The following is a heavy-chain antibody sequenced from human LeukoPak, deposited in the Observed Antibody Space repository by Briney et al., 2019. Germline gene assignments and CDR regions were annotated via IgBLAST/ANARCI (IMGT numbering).Heavy chain of an antibody. CDR2: ISGDGTAR. Sequence: GGSLRLSCAASGFTSSSYWMHWVRQVPGKGLVWVSRISGDGTARDYADSVKGRFTISRDDAKNTVDLQMNSLRGEDTAVYYCVRGRGSYGWFDPWGQGTLVTVSS. J-gene: IGHJ5*02. CDR1: GFTSSSYW. CDR3: VRGRGSYGWFDP. D-gene: IGHD3-10*01. V-gene: IGHV3-74*01.